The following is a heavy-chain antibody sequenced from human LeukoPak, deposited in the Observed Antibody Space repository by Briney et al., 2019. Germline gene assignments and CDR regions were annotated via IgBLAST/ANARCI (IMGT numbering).Heavy chain of an antibody. V-gene: IGHV4-34*01. CDR3: AEKVDDHNLGSWFDP. CDR2: INHSGST. Sequence: KASETLSLTCAVYGGSFSGYYWSWIRQPPGKGLEWIGEINHSGSTNYNPSLKSRVTISVDTSKNQFSLKLSSVTAADTAVYYCAEKVDDHNLGSWFDPWGQGTLVTVSS. D-gene: IGHD3-10*01. CDR1: GGSFSGYY. J-gene: IGHJ5*02.